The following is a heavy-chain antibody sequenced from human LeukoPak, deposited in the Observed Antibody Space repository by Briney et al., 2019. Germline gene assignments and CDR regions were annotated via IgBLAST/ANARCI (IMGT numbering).Heavy chain of an antibody. D-gene: IGHD3-10*01. J-gene: IGHJ4*02. CDR1: GYTFTSYG. V-gene: IGHV1-18*01. CDR3: ARVDPYGSGSHFDY. Sequence: ASVKVSCKASGYTFTSYGISWVRQAPGQGLEWMGWISAYNGDTNYAQKLQGRVTITTSTSKSTAEMELRSLRSDDTAVYYCARVDPYGSGSHFDYWGQGTLVTVS. CDR2: ISAYNGDT.